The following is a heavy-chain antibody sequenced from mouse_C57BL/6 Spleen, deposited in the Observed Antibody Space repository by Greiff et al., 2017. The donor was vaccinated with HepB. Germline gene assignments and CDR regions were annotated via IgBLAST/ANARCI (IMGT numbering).Heavy chain of an antibody. CDR3: ARGLSSVYWYFDV. V-gene: IGHV1-53*01. CDR2: INPSNGGT. CDR1: GYTFTSYW. D-gene: IGHD1-1*01. Sequence: VKLMESGTELVKPGASVKLSCKASGYTFTSYWMHWVKQRPGQGLEWIGNINPSNGGTNYNEKFKSKATLTVDKSSSTAYMQLSSLTSEDSAVYYGARGLSSVYWYFDVWGTGTTVTVSS. J-gene: IGHJ1*03.